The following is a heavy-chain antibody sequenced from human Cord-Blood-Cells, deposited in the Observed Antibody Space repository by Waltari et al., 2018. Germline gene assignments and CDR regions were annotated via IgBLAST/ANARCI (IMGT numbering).Heavy chain of an antibody. Sequence: QVQLQESGPGLVKPSETLSLTCAVSGYSISSGYYWGWIRQPPGKGLEWIGSIYHSGSTSSNPSLKSRVTISVDTSKNQVSLKLSSVTAADTAVYYCARKAATNCDYWGQGTLVTVSS. CDR1: GYSISSGYY. CDR2: IYHSGST. CDR3: ARKAATNCDY. V-gene: IGHV4-38-2*01. D-gene: IGHD5-12*01. J-gene: IGHJ4*02.